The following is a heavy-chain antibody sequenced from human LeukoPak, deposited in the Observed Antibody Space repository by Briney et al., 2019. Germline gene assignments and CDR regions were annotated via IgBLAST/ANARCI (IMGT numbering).Heavy chain of an antibody. CDR1: GDSVSSKSVS. CDR2: TRYRSTWMT. CDR3: VRDFNWGFDY. V-gene: IGHV6-1*01. D-gene: IGHD7-27*01. Sequence: SQTLSLTCAISGDSVSSKSVSWNWIRQSPSGGLEFLGRTRYRSTWMTFYSLSVQSRMTINADTSRNHVSLRLNSVTPEDTALYYCVRDFNWGFDYWGQGTLVTVSS. J-gene: IGHJ4*02.